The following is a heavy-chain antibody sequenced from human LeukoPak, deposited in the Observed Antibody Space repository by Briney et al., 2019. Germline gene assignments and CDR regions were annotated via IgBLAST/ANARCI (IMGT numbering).Heavy chain of an antibody. D-gene: IGHD5-12*01. CDR1: GFTFSSYG. CDR2: ISYDGSNK. CDR3: AKDSVSGYSGYDSAFDI. J-gene: IGHJ3*02. V-gene: IGHV3-30*18. Sequence: GRSLRLSCAASGFTFSSYGMHWVRQAPGKGLEWVAVISYDGSNKYYADSVKGRFTISRDNSKNTLYLQMNSLRAEDTAVYYCAKDSVSGYSGYDSAFDIWGQGTMVTVSS.